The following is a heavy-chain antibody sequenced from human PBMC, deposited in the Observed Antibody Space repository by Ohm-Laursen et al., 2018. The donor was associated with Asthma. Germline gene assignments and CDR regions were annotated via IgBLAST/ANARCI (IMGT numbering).Heavy chain of an antibody. CDR1: GLSFSHHA. CDR3: AKFGRDYRSHGMDV. J-gene: IGHJ6*02. V-gene: IGHV3-23*01. CDR2: VGGDGDLT. Sequence: SLRLSCAASGLSFSHHAMSWVRQAPGKGLEWVAVVGGDGDLTHYADAVKGRFTISRDNAKSTLYLQMNSLRAEDTAVYYCAKFGRDYRSHGMDVWGQGTTVTVSS. D-gene: IGHD4-11*01.